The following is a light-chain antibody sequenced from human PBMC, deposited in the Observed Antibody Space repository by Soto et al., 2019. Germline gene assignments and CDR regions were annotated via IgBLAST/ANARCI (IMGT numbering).Light chain of an antibody. CDR3: TSHAGSNNYV. CDR1: STDFVSYNR. Sequence: QSALTQPPSVSGSPGQSVTISCTGTSTDFVSYNRVSWYQQPPGTAPKLIIYEASNRPSGVPDRFSGSKSGNTASLTVSGLQAEDEADYYCTSHAGSNNYVFGTGTKVTV. V-gene: IGLV2-8*01. CDR2: EAS. J-gene: IGLJ1*01.